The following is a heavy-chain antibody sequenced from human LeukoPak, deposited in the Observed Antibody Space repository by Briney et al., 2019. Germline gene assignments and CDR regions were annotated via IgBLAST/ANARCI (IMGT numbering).Heavy chain of an antibody. CDR2: IYYSGST. CDR1: GGFISSYY. V-gene: IGHV4-59*01. Sequence: SETLSLICSVSGGFISSYYWSWIRQPPGKGLEGIGYIYYSGSTNYNPSLKSRVTISVDTSKNQFSLKLSSVTAADTAVYYCARAARDGYNSDWGQGTLVTVSS. D-gene: IGHD5-24*01. CDR3: ARAARDGYNSD. J-gene: IGHJ4*02.